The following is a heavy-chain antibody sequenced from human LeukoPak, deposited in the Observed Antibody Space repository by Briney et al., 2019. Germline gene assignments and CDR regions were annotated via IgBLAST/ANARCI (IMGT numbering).Heavy chain of an antibody. CDR2: MNPNSGNT. J-gene: IGHJ4*02. D-gene: IGHD6-6*01. Sequence: ASVKVSCKASGYTFTSYDINWVRQATGQGLEWMGWMNPNSGNTGYAQKFQGRVTITRNTSISTAYMELSSLRSEDTAVYYCARSEYSSSSELHSPVDYWGQETLVTVSS. CDR3: ARSEYSSSSELHSPVDY. CDR1: GYTFTSYD. V-gene: IGHV1-8*03.